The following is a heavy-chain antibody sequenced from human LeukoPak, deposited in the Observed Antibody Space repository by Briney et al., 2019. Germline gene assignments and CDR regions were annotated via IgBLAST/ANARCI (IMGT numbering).Heavy chain of an antibody. Sequence: PSETLSLTCAVYGGSFSGYYWSWIRQPPGKGLEWIGEINHSGSTNYNPSLKSRVTISVDTSKNQFSLKLSSVTAADTAVYYCARRTYYYDSSGYRSFDYWGQGILVTVSS. J-gene: IGHJ4*02. CDR2: INHSGST. CDR1: GGSFSGYY. D-gene: IGHD3-22*01. V-gene: IGHV4-34*01. CDR3: ARRTYYYDSSGYRSFDY.